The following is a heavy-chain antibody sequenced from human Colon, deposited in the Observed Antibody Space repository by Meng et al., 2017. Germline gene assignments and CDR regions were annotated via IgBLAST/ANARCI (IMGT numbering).Heavy chain of an antibody. J-gene: IGHJ5*02. CDR3: ASLSPPVTEKWIDP. Sequence: EVKVGEPGGGLVQPGGSLRLSCAASGFTFSDYWMNWVRQVPGKGLEWVARMNGDGGSVSYADSVKGRFTISRDNSKSTLYLQMNDLRVDDTAVYYCASLSPPVTEKWIDPWGQGTLVTVSS. D-gene: IGHD4-17*01. CDR1: GFTFSDYW. CDR2: MNGDGGSV. V-gene: IGHV3-74*01.